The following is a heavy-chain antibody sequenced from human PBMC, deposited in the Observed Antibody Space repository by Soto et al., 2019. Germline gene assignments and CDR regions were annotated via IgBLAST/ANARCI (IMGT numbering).Heavy chain of an antibody. V-gene: IGHV1-3*01. D-gene: IGHD6-13*01. CDR3: ARGSSSWYAYYQH. Sequence: TFTSSATHLVRHAPEQSLELIGWINAGNGNTKYSQKFQGRVTITRDTSASTAYMELSSLRSEDTAVYYCARGSSSWYAYYQHWRHVTLVTVSS. J-gene: IGHJ1*01. CDR2: INAGNGNT. CDR1: TFTSSA.